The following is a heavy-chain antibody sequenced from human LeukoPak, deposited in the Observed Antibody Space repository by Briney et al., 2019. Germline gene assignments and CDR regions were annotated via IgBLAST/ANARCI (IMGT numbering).Heavy chain of an antibody. V-gene: IGHV6-1*01. CDR2: TYYRSKWFN. J-gene: IGHJ4*02. D-gene: IGHD5-12*01. CDR1: GDSVSNNSAA. CDR3: TRAGGPGGYDYSY. Sequence: SQTLSLTCAISGDSVSNNSAAWNWIRQSPSRGLEWLGRTYYRSKWFNEYAQSVKSRITINPDTSKNQFSLQLNSVTPEDAAMYYCTRAGGPGGYDYSYWGQGTPVTVSS.